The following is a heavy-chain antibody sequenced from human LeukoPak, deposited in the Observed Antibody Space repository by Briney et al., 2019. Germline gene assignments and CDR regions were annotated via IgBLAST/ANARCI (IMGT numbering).Heavy chain of an antibody. D-gene: IGHD2-15*01. CDR3: ARGGPLGYCSGGSCQPIDY. V-gene: IGHV1-18*01. J-gene: IGHJ4*02. Sequence: ASVKVSCKASGYTFTSYGISWVRQAPGQGLEWMGWISAYNGNTNYAQKLQGRVTMTTDTPTSTAYMELRSLRSDDTAVYYCARGGPLGYCSGGSCQPIDYWGQGTLVTVSS. CDR1: GYTFTSYG. CDR2: ISAYNGNT.